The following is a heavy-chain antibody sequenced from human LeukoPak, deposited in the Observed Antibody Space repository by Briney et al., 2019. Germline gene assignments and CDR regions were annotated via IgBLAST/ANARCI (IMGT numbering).Heavy chain of an antibody. J-gene: IGHJ3*02. CDR2: INHSGSS. CDR3: ARKESGMLGDAFDI. V-gene: IGHV4-34*01. CDR1: VGSFSGYY. Sequence: SETLSLTCAVYVGSFSGYYWTWIRQPPGKGLEWIGEINHSGSSNYNPSLKSRVTISVDTSKNQFSLKLNSVTAADTAVYYYARKESGMLGDAFDIWGQGTMVTVSS. D-gene: IGHD3-10*02.